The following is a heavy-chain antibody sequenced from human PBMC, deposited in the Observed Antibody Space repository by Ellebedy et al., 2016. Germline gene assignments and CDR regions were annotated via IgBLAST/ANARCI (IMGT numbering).Heavy chain of an antibody. CDR3: ARERKRGDIVVVPAAKMD. CDR1: GFTFSSYW. J-gene: IGHJ4*02. D-gene: IGHD2-2*01. Sequence: GESLKISCAASGFTFSSYWMHWVRQAPGKGLVWVSRINSDGSSTSYADSVKGRFTISRDNAKNTLYLQMNSLRAEDTAVYYCARERKRGDIVVVPAAKMDWGQGTLVTVSS. V-gene: IGHV3-74*01. CDR2: INSDGSST.